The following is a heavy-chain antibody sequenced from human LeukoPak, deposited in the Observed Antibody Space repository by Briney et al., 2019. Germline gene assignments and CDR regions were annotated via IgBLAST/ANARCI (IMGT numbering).Heavy chain of an antibody. D-gene: IGHD1-7*01. Sequence: ASVEVSCKASGYTFTSYDINWVRQATGQGLEWMGWMNPNSGNTGYAQKFQGRVTITRNTSISTAYMELSSLRSEDTAVYYCARSPSNWNYGYYYYYMDVWGKGTTVTVSS. CDR2: MNPNSGNT. J-gene: IGHJ6*03. CDR1: GYTFTSYD. V-gene: IGHV1-8*01. CDR3: ARSPSNWNYGYYYYYMDV.